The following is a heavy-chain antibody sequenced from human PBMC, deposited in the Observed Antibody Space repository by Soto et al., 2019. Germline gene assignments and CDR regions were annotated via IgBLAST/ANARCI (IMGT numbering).Heavy chain of an antibody. CDR1: GYSFTSYW. Sequence: GESLKISCKGSGYSFTSYWIGWVRQMPGKGLEWMGIIYPGDSDTRYSPSFQGQVTISADKSISTAYLQWSSLKASDTAMYYCARRPRIAVAGTGWFDYWGQGTLVTVSS. CDR2: IYPGDSDT. D-gene: IGHD6-19*01. J-gene: IGHJ4*02. V-gene: IGHV5-51*01. CDR3: ARRPRIAVAGTGWFDY.